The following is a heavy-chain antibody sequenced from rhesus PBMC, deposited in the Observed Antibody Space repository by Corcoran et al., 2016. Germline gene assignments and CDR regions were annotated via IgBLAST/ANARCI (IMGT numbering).Heavy chain of an antibody. V-gene: IGHV4-160*01. Sequence: QVQLQESGPGLVKTSETLSLTCAGSGGSIRSNYWSWIRQSPGKGLDWIGYIYGGSGNTHYNPSLKSRVTISTDTSKTQFSLKLSFVTAADTAVFYCSRRVFGSDRFDVWGPGVLVTVSS. CDR1: GGSIRSNY. D-gene: IGHD3-3*01. CDR2: IYGGSGNT. CDR3: SRRVFGSDRFDV. J-gene: IGHJ5-1*01.